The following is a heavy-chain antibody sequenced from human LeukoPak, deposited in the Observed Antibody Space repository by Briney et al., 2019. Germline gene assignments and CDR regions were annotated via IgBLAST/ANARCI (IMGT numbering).Heavy chain of an antibody. J-gene: IGHJ4*02. CDR2: IFYIGTT. D-gene: IGHD3-3*01. Sequence: SETLSLTCSVSGGSISSYYWSWIRQPPGKGLECIGYIFYIGTTSYNPSLKSRVTISVDTSKSQFSLRLSSVTAADTAVYYCARGVPEYYYFWSGYFYYFDYWGQGTLVTVSS. V-gene: IGHV4-59*08. CDR3: ARGVPEYYYFWSGYFYYFDY. CDR1: GGSISSYY.